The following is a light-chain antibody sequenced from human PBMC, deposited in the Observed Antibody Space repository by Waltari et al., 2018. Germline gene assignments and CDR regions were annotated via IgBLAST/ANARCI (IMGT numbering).Light chain of an antibody. CDR3: VSWDDSLNGPA. J-gene: IGLJ2*01. CDR1: TSNTGSNP. V-gene: IGLV1-44*01. CDR2: SNN. Sequence: QSVLTQPPSASGTPGQTVTIASSGSTSNTGSNPVLWYQQLPGKAPKLLIYSNNQRPSGVPDRFSASKSGTSASLAISGLRSEDEADYYCVSWDDSLNGPAVGGGTKLTVL.